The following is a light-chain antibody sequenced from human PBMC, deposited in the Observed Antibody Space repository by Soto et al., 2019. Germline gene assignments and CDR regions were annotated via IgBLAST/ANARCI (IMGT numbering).Light chain of an antibody. CDR2: DVS. J-gene: IGLJ1*01. Sequence: QSALTQPASVSGSPGQSITISCTGTSSDVGGYNYVSWYQQHPGKAPKLMIYDVSNRPSGVSNRFSGSKSGNTASLTISGLQAEDEADYYCSSYTSSSTCYVFVTGTKLTVL. CDR3: SSYTSSSTCYV. V-gene: IGLV2-14*01. CDR1: SSDVGGYNY.